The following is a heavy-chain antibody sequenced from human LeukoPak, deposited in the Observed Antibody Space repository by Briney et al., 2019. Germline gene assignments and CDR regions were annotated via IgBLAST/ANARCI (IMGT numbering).Heavy chain of an antibody. Sequence: PSETLSLTCTVSGGSISSYYWSWIWQPPGKGLEWIGYIYYSGSTNYNPSLKSRVTISVDTSKNQFSLKLSSVTAADTAVYYCARTGTYYYDSSGYRSYYYYGMDVWGQGTTVTVSS. CDR2: IYYSGST. CDR1: GGSISSYY. CDR3: ARTGTYYYDSSGYRSYYYYGMDV. D-gene: IGHD3-22*01. J-gene: IGHJ6*02. V-gene: IGHV4-59*08.